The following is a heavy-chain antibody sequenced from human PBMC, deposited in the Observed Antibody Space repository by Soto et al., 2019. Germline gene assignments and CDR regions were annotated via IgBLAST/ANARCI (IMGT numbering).Heavy chain of an antibody. J-gene: IGHJ4*02. D-gene: IGHD4-17*01. CDR2: IYYSGSN. CDR3: ARDRYGVTRGDYFDS. Sequence: QVQLQESGPGLVKPSQTLSLTCTVSGGSISSGAHYWSWIRQLPGKGLEWIGNIYYSGSNYYNPSLTSRITISVDTSNNQFSLNLSSVTAADTAIYYCARDRYGVTRGDYFDSWGQGILVTVSS. V-gene: IGHV4-31*03. CDR1: GGSISSGAHY.